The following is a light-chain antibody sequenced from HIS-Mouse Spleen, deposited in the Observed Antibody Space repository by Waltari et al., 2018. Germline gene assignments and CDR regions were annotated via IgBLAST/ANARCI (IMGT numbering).Light chain of an antibody. CDR1: SRDVGSYNL. V-gene: IGLV2-23*01. Sequence: QSALTQPASVSGSPGQSIPIPCPGPSRDVGSYNLVSWYQQHPGKAPKLMIYEGSKRPSGVSNRFSGSKSGNTASLTISGLQAEDEADYYCCSYAGSSTWVFGGGTKLTVL. J-gene: IGLJ3*02. CDR3: CSYAGSSTWV. CDR2: EGS.